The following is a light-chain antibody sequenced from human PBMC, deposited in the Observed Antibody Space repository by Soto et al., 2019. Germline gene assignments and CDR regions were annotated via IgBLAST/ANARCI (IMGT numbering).Light chain of an antibody. CDR2: EAS. CDR1: QSINNW. CDR3: QQYDSDSHT. V-gene: IGKV1-5*03. Sequence: DIQMTQSPSTLSASVGDRVTITCRASQSINNWLAWYQQKPGKAPKLLIYEASSILSGVPSRFSGSGSGTEFTLTISSLQPDDFADYYCQQYDSDSHTFGQGTKVDI. J-gene: IGKJ2*01.